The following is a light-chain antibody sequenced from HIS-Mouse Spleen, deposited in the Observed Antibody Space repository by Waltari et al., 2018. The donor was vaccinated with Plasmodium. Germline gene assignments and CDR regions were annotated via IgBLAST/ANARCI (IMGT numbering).Light chain of an antibody. CDR2: DVS. J-gene: IGLJ3*02. CDR3: CSYAGSYTWV. CDR1: SRDVGGYNY. V-gene: IGLV2-11*01. Sequence: QSALTQPRSVSGSPGQSVTISCTGTSRDVGGYNYVAWYQQHPGNAPKLMLSDVSTRPSGVPDRFSGSKSGNTASLTIAGLQAEDEADYYCCSYAGSYTWVFGGGTKLTVL.